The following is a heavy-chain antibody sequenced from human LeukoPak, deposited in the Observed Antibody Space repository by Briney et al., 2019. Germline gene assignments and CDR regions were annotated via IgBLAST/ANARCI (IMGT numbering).Heavy chain of an antibody. J-gene: IGHJ6*03. Sequence: PGGSLRLSCAASGFTFKLYWMHWVRQVPGKRPVWVSRINDDGSDTIYADSVRGRFTISRDNAKNSLYLQMNSLRAEDTAVYYCASVRFLEWLLYPRYYYYMDVWGKGTTVTVSS. CDR2: INDDGSDT. CDR3: ASVRFLEWLLYPRYYYYMDV. CDR1: GFTFKLYW. V-gene: IGHV3-74*01. D-gene: IGHD3-3*01.